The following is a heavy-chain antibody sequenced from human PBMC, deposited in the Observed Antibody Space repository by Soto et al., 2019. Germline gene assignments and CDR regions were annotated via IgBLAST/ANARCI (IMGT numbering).Heavy chain of an antibody. J-gene: IGHJ5*02. CDR2: ISGSGGST. Sequence: EVQLLESGGGLVQPGGSLRLSCAASGFTFSSYAMSWVRQAPGKGLEWVSAISGSGGSTYYADSVKGRFTISRDNSKNTLYLQMNSLRAEDTAVYSCANSLYGDYVGWFDPWGQGTLVTVSS. D-gene: IGHD4-17*01. CDR1: GFTFSSYA. CDR3: ANSLYGDYVGWFDP. V-gene: IGHV3-23*01.